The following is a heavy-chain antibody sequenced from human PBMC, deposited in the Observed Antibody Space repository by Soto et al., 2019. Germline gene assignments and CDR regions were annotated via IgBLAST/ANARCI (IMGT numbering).Heavy chain of an antibody. Sequence: PSETLSLTCSVSGVSISSGDYYWSWIRQTPGKGLEWIGYIYYSENTYYNPSLKSRVAISGDTSKNQFSLKLSSVTAADTAVYYCARELRFGEDYYGMDVWGQGTTVTVSS. V-gene: IGHV4-30-4*01. D-gene: IGHD3-10*01. CDR1: GVSISSGDYY. CDR3: ARELRFGEDYYGMDV. J-gene: IGHJ6*02. CDR2: IYYSENT.